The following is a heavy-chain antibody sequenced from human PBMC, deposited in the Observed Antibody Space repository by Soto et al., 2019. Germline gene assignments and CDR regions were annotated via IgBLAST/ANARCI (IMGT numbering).Heavy chain of an antibody. Sequence: GSLRLSGVASGFSFSSYAMSWVRQAPGKGLEWVSAISGSGGSTYYADSVKGRFTISRDNSKNTLYLQMKSLRAEDTAVYYCAKAPGNSYSSGWPSTIEYWGQGTLVTVSS. J-gene: IGHJ4*02. CDR1: GFSFSSYA. D-gene: IGHD6-19*01. V-gene: IGHV3-23*01. CDR2: ISGSGGST. CDR3: AKAPGNSYSSGWPSTIEY.